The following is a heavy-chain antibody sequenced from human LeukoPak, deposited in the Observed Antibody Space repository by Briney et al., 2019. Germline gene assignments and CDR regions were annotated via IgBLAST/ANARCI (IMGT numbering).Heavy chain of an antibody. Sequence: SETLSLTCIVSGGSISSYYWSWIRQPAGKGLEWIGRIYTSGSTNYNPSLKGRVTMSVDTSKNQFSLKLSSVTAADTAVYYCAGEFDYYGSGSYWLFDYWGQGTLVTVSS. V-gene: IGHV4-4*07. CDR1: GGSISSYY. D-gene: IGHD3-10*01. J-gene: IGHJ4*02. CDR3: AGEFDYYGSGSYWLFDY. CDR2: IYTSGST.